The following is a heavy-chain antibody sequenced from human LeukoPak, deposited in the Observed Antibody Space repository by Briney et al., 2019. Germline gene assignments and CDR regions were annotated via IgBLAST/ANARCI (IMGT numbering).Heavy chain of an antibody. CDR3: ARYYYGSGSYYGLGFYDY. CDR2: INHSGST. Sequence: SETLSLTCAVYGGPFCGYYWSWIRQPPGKGLEWIGEINHSGSTNYNPSLKSRVTISVDTSKNQFSLMLSCVTGADTAVYYCARYYYGSGSYYGLGFYDYWGQGTLVTVSS. J-gene: IGHJ4*02. V-gene: IGHV4-34*01. D-gene: IGHD3-10*01. CDR1: GGPFCGYY.